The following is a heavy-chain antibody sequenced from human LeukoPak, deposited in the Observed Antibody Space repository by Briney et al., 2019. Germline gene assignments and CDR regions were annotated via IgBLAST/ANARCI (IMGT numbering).Heavy chain of an antibody. Sequence: ASVKVSCKASGYTFTGYYMHWVRQAPGQGLEWMGWINPNSGGTNYAQKFQGRVTMTRDTSVSTAYVELSRLRSDDTAVYYCARGDCSSTSCYLYYYGMDVWGQGTTVTVSS. V-gene: IGHV1-2*02. J-gene: IGHJ6*02. CDR1: GYTFTGYY. CDR3: ARGDCSSTSCYLYYYGMDV. CDR2: INPNSGGT. D-gene: IGHD2-2*01.